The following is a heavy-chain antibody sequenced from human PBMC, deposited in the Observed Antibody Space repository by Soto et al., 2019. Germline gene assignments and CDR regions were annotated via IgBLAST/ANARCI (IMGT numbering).Heavy chain of an antibody. CDR1: GDTFTTYD. Sequence: GASVKVSCKASGDTFTTYDINWVRQATGHGLEWMGWINPNSGNIGYAQRFQGRVTMTRDTAIRTAYMEVSSLRSDDKAVYYCARGRASGSYYLPDYWGKGPLVTVSS. D-gene: IGHD3-10*01. V-gene: IGHV1-8*01. CDR3: ARGRASGSYYLPDY. J-gene: IGHJ4*02. CDR2: INPNSGNI.